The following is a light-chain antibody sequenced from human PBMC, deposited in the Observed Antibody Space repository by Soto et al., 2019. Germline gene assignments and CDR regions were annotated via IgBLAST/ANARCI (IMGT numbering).Light chain of an antibody. V-gene: IGKV1-12*01. J-gene: IGKJ1*01. CDR2: SAS. Sequence: DIQMTQSPSSVSASVGDTVTIICRASQDISGWLAWYQQKPGKVPRVLIHSASTLQRGVPSRFSGSGSGTDFTLTISNLQPEDFATYYCQQASSFPWTFGQGTEVESK. CDR1: QDISGW. CDR3: QQASSFPWT.